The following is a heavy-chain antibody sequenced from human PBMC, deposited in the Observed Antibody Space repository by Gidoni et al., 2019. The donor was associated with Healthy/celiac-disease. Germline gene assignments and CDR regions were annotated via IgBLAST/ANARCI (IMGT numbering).Heavy chain of an antibody. CDR1: GYSFTSYW. D-gene: IGHD6-13*01. Sequence: EVQLVQSAAAVQQPGESLQICWTGYGYSFTSYWNGWGRQLPGKGLEWMGIIYPGDSDSRSSPSVQGQVTISAAKSISTAYLQCSSLKASDTAMYYCARRQQLDAFDIWGQGTMVTVSS. J-gene: IGHJ3*02. CDR2: IYPGDSDS. V-gene: IGHV5-51*01. CDR3: ARRQQLDAFDI.